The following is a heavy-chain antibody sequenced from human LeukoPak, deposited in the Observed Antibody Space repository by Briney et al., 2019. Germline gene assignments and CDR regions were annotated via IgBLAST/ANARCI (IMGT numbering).Heavy chain of an antibody. CDR3: AKDGGLWVSAHWGDS. CDR2: IYSGGST. J-gene: IGHJ4*02. Sequence: GGSLRLSCAASGFIVNGNYMSWVRQAPGMGLEWVSVIYSGGSTHYADSVKGRFTISRDSSKNILYLQMNSLRAEDTAVYYCAKDGGLWVSAHWGDSWGRGTLVTVSS. D-gene: IGHD7-27*01. CDR1: GFIVNGNY. V-gene: IGHV3-53*01.